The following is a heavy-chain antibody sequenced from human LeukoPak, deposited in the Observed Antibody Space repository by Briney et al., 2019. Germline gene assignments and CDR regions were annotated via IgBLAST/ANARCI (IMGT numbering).Heavy chain of an antibody. D-gene: IGHD3-22*01. V-gene: IGHV4-59*01. CDR1: SGTISSYY. J-gene: IGHJ3*02. CDR3: ARGSPLDRYDSSGYYYEDAFDI. Sequence: SETLSLTCSVSSGTISSYYWSWIRQPPGKGLEWIGDINYSGSTNYNPSLKSRVTISVDMSKNQFSLKLSSVTAADTAVYYCARGSPLDRYDSSGYYYEDAFDIWGQGTMVTVSS. CDR2: INYSGST.